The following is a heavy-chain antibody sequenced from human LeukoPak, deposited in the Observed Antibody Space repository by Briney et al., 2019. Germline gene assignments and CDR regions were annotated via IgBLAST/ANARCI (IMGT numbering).Heavy chain of an antibody. D-gene: IGHD3-22*01. CDR2: TYYSGST. V-gene: IGHV4-59*01. J-gene: IGHJ4*02. CDR1: GGSISSYY. CDR3: ARGADSSGYYLIFYFDY. Sequence: SETLSLTCTVSGGSISSYYWNWIRKPPGKGLDGIGYTYYSGSTNYNPSLKSRVTISVDTSKNQFSLKLSSVTAADTAVYYCARGADSSGYYLIFYFDYWGQGTLVTVSS.